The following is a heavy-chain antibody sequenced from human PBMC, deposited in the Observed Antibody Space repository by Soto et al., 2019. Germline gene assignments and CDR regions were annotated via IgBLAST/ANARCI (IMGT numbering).Heavy chain of an antibody. D-gene: IGHD3-3*01. J-gene: IGHJ4*02. V-gene: IGHV4-34*01. CDR2: INHSGST. CDR3: ARAHDFWSGYYPLYFDY. Sequence: SETLSLTCAVYGGSFSGYYWSWIRQPPGKGLEWIGEINHSGSTNYNPSLKSRVTISVDTSKNQFSLKLSSVTAADTAVYYCARAHDFWSGYYPLYFDYWGQGTLVTVSS. CDR1: GGSFSGYY.